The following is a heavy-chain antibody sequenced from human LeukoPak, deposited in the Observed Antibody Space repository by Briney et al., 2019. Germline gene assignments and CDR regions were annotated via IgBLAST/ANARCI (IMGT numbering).Heavy chain of an antibody. J-gene: IGHJ6*02. Sequence: GGSLRLSCAASGFTFSSYSMNWVRQAPGKGLEWVGRIKSKAYGGTIDYATPVKGRYTISRDDSKNTLYLQMNSLKTEDTAVYYCTTDYGSSISSYYYYGMDVWGQGTTVTVSS. D-gene: IGHD2-21*01. V-gene: IGHV3-15*07. CDR2: IKSKAYGGTI. CDR1: GFTFSSYS. CDR3: TTDYGSSISSYYYYGMDV.